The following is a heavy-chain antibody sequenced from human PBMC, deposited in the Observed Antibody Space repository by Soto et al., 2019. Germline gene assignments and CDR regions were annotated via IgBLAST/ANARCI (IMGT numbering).Heavy chain of an antibody. Sequence: SETLSLTCAVYGGSFSGYYWSWIRQPPGKGLEWIGEINHSGSTNYNPSLKSRVTISVDTSKNQFSLKLSSVTAADTAVYYCATPTLAVANYKYYYYYYGMDVWGQGTAVTVSS. D-gene: IGHD6-19*01. V-gene: IGHV4-34*01. CDR3: ATPTLAVANYKYYYYYYGMDV. CDR1: GGSFSGYY. CDR2: INHSGST. J-gene: IGHJ6*02.